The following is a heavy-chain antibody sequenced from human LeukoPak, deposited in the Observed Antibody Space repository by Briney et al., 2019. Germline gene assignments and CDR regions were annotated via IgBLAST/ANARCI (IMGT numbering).Heavy chain of an antibody. Sequence: ASVKVSCKTSGGTFSSYAISWVRQAPGQGLEWMGGIIPIFGTANYAQKFQGRVTITADKSTSTAYMELSSLRSEDTAVYYCARVLYGDYGVGYYYYMDVWGKGTTVTVSS. D-gene: IGHD4-17*01. V-gene: IGHV1-69*06. CDR1: GGTFSSYA. J-gene: IGHJ6*03. CDR2: IIPIFGTA. CDR3: ARVLYGDYGVGYYYYMDV.